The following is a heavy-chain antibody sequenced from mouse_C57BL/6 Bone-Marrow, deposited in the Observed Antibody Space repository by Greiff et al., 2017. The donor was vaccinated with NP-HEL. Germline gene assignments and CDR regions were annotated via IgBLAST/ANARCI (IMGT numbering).Heavy chain of an antibody. Sequence: VMLVESGPGLVQPSQSLSITCTVSGFSLTSYGVHWVRQSPGKGLEWLGVIWSGGSTDYNAAFISRLSISKDNSKSQVFFKMNSLQADDTAIYYCARRSPDYGSSYVGFAYWGQGTLVTVSA. J-gene: IGHJ3*01. V-gene: IGHV2-2*01. CDR1: GFSLTSYG. CDR2: IWSGGST. CDR3: ARRSPDYGSSYVGFAY. D-gene: IGHD1-1*01.